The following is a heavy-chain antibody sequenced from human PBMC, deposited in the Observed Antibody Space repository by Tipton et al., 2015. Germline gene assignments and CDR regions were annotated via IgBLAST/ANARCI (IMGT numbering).Heavy chain of an antibody. V-gene: IGHV4-59*12. Sequence: LRLSCTASGGSISNYYWNWIRQPPGKGLEWIGYISYSGSPNYNPSLRSRVTISVDASKNHFSLQLSSITAADTAVYNCARGHYVSGWYSRYSDLWGRGSLVTVSS. CDR3: ARGHYVSGWYSRYSDL. CDR2: ISYSGSP. CDR1: GGSISNYY. J-gene: IGHJ2*01. D-gene: IGHD6-19*01.